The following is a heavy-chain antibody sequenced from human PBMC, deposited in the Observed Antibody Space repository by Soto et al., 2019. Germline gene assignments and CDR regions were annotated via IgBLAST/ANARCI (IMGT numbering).Heavy chain of an antibody. Sequence: QVQLVESGGGLVKPGGSLRLSCAASGFTLRDYYMSWIRQAPGKGLEWVSYISSSGSTIYYADSVKGRFTISRDNAKNSLYLQMNSLRAADTAVYYCARTHPRITGTTCPFFDYWGQGTLVTVSS. CDR2: ISSSGSTI. CDR1: GFTLRDYY. V-gene: IGHV3-11*01. J-gene: IGHJ4*02. D-gene: IGHD1-20*01. CDR3: ARTHPRITGTTCPFFDY.